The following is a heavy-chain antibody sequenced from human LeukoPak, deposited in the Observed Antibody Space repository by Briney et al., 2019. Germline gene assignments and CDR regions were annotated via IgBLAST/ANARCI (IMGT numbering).Heavy chain of an antibody. Sequence: ASVKVSCRASGYTFTSYGISWVRQAPGQGLEWMGWIRGSNGDTNYAQKLQGRVTVTTDTSTSIAYMGLRSLRSDDTAVYYCARDIGYGDHGVDYWGQGTLVTVSS. CDR2: IRGSNGDT. V-gene: IGHV1-18*01. D-gene: IGHD4-17*01. CDR3: ARDIGYGDHGVDY. J-gene: IGHJ4*02. CDR1: GYTFTSYG.